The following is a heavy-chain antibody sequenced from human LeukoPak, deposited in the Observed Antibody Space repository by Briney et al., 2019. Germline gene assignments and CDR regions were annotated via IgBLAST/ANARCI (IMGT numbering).Heavy chain of an antibody. D-gene: IGHD6-19*01. J-gene: IGHJ4*02. CDR1: GGSISSSSYY. Sequence: SETLSLTCTVSGGSISSSSYYWGWIRQPPGKGLEWIGSIYYSGSTYYNPSLKSRVTISVDTSKNQFSLKLSSVTAADTAVYYCARDQRYSSGWYYFDYWGQGTLVTVSS. V-gene: IGHV4-39*02. CDR2: IYYSGST. CDR3: ARDQRYSSGWYYFDY.